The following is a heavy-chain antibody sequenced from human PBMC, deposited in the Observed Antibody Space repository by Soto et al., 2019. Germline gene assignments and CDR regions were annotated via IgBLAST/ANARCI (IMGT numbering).Heavy chain of an antibody. D-gene: IGHD6-6*01. CDR1: GGSVSSGSYY. Sequence: LSLTCTVSGGSVSSGSYYWSWIRQPPGKGLEWIGYIYYSGSTNYNPSLKSRVTISVDTSKNQFSLKLSSVTAADTAVYYCARGEDSSSTGYYYYYGMDVWGQGTTVTVSS. V-gene: IGHV4-61*01. J-gene: IGHJ6*02. CDR2: IYYSGST. CDR3: ARGEDSSSTGYYYYYGMDV.